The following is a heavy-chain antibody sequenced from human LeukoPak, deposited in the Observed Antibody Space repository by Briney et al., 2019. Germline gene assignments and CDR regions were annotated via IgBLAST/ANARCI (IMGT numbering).Heavy chain of an antibody. D-gene: IGHD2-8*01. J-gene: IGHJ4*02. CDR2: ISLTGLT. CDR3: SRENGAFSPFGY. V-gene: IGHV4-4*02. CDR1: GFTFSSYGM. Sequence: GSLRLSCGASGFTFSSYGMQWVRQPPGQGLEWIGEISLTGLTHYSPSLESRVTVSLDKSKNQLSLNLTSVTAADTAVYYCSRENGAFSPFGYWGQGTLVTVLS.